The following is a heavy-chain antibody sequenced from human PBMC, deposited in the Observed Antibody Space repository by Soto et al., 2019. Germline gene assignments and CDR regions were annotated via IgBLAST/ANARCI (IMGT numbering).Heavy chain of an antibody. CDR3: HRDLFASPPLFATDEENRFEP. J-gene: IGHJ5*02. CDR2: ISSSSSYI. Sequence: GGSLRLSCAASGFTFSSYSMNWVRQAPGKGLEWVSSISSSSSYIYYADSVKGRFTISRDNAKNSLYLQMNSLRAEDTAVYYCHRDLFASPPLFATDEENRFEPWGQVTRVSVAS. V-gene: IGHV3-21*01. D-gene: IGHD3-16*01. CDR1: GFTFSSYS.